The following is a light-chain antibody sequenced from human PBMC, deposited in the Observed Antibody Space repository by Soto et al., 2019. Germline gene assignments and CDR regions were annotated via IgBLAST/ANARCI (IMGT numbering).Light chain of an antibody. CDR3: SSYTSSSTPCV. V-gene: IGLV2-14*01. CDR2: EVS. J-gene: IGLJ1*01. CDR1: SSDVGGYNY. Sequence: QSVLTQPPSVSAAPGQRVTISCSGTSSDVGGYNYVSWYQQHPGKAPKLMIYEVSNRPSGVSNRFSGSKSGNTASLTISGLQAEDEADYYCSSYTSSSTPCVFGTGTKVTVL.